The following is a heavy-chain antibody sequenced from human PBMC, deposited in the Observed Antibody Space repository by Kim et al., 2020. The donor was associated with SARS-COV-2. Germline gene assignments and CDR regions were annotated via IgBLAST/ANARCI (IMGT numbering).Heavy chain of an antibody. CDR2: INHSGST. V-gene: IGHV4-34*01. CDR3: ARGNTPDLDY. CDR1: GGSFSGYY. J-gene: IGHJ4*02. Sequence: SETLSLTCAVYGGSFSGYYWSWIRQPPGKGLEWIGEINHSGSTNYNPSLKSRVTISVDTSKNQFSLKLSSVTAADTAVYYCARGNTPDLDYWGQGTLVTVSS.